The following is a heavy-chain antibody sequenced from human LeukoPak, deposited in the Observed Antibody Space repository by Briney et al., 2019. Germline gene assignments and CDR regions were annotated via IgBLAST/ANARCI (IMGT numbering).Heavy chain of an antibody. J-gene: IGHJ3*02. CDR1: GFTFSSYG. CDR3: ARGRRITIFGVVTDDAFDI. V-gene: IGHV3-33*01. Sequence: GGSLRLSCAASGFTFSSYGMHWVRQAPGKGLEWVAVIWYDGSNKYYADSVKGRFTISRDNSKNTLYLQMNSLRAEDTAVYYCARGRRITIFGVVTDDAFDIWGQGTTVTVSS. D-gene: IGHD3-3*01. CDR2: IWYDGSNK.